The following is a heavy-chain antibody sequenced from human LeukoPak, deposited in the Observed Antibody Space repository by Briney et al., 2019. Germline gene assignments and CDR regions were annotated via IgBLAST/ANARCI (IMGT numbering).Heavy chain of an antibody. CDR1: GFTFSSYS. CDR3: ARAGPDYYDSSGNDAFDI. D-gene: IGHD3-22*01. Sequence: PGGSLRLSCAASGFTFSSYSMNWVRQAPGKGLEWVSYISSSGSTIYYADSVKGRFTISRDNAKNSLYLQMNSLRAEDTAVYYCARAGPDYYDSSGNDAFDIWGQGTMVTVSS. V-gene: IGHV3-48*04. CDR2: ISSSGSTI. J-gene: IGHJ3*02.